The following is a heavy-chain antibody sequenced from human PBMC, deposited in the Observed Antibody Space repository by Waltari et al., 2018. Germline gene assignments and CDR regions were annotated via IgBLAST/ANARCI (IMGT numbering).Heavy chain of an antibody. V-gene: IGHV2-26*01. Sequence: VTLQESGPVLVKPTETPPLTCTVSGSSPSNATMSVSWIRQPPGKALGWRAHIFSNDEKSYSTSTKSRLTISKDTSKGQVVLTMANMDPVDTATYYCALIDTVYYYYMDVWGKGTTVTVSS. CDR1: GSSPSNATMS. D-gene: IGHD4-17*01. CDR3: ALIDTVYYYYMDV. J-gene: IGHJ6*03. CDR2: IFSNDEK.